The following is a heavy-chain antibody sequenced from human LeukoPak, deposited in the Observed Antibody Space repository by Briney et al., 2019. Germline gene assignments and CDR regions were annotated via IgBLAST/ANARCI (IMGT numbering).Heavy chain of an antibody. CDR3: ARQSIAARGDYYYMDV. D-gene: IGHD6-6*01. J-gene: IGHJ6*03. CDR1: RGSISSTSYF. V-gene: IGHV4-39*01. Sequence: PSETLSLTCTVSRGSISSTSYFWGWIRQPPGKGLEWIVSIYSGSTNYNPSLKSPVTMSVDTPKNQFSLKLTSVTAADTAVYYCARQSIAARGDYYYMDVWGKGTTVTVSS. CDR2: IYSGST.